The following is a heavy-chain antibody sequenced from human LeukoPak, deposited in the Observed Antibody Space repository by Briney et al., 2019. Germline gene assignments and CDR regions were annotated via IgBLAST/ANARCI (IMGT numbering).Heavy chain of an antibody. CDR2: ISTGSST. J-gene: IGHJ4*02. D-gene: IGHD6-19*01. Sequence: PGGSLRLSCTASGFTFNNYVMSWVRQAPGKGLEWVSSISTGSSTNYADSVKGRFTISRDNSKNTLYLQMNSLRVEDTAVHYCAKVRPPPGSGWYGGDDSWGQGTMVTVSS. V-gene: IGHV3-23*01. CDR3: AKVRPPPGSGWYGGDDS. CDR1: GFTFNNYV.